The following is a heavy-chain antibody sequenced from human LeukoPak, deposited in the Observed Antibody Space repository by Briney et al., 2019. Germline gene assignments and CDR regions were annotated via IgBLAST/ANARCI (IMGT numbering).Heavy chain of an antibody. V-gene: IGHV4-4*07. D-gene: IGHD4-11*01. CDR2: IYTSGST. Sequence: SETMSLTCTVSGGSISSYYWSWIRQPAGKGLEWIGRIYTSGSTNYNPSLKSRVTMSVDTSKNQFSLKLSSVTAADTAVYYCARTTVTTGCFDYWGQGTLVTVSS. CDR3: ARTTVTTGCFDY. CDR1: GGSISSYY. J-gene: IGHJ4*02.